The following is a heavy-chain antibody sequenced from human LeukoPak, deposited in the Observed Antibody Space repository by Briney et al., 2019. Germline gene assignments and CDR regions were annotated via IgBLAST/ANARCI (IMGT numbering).Heavy chain of an antibody. CDR3: ARQDYGSGDEGYNWFDP. J-gene: IGHJ5*02. D-gene: IGHD3-10*01. Sequence: PSETLSLTCSVCGGSISSYYWSWIRQPPGKGLEWIGYIYYSGSTDYNPSLKSRVTISVDTSKNQFSLKLSSVTAADTAVYYCARQDYGSGDEGYNWFDPWGQGTLVTVSS. CDR1: GGSISSYY. V-gene: IGHV4-59*08. CDR2: IYYSGST.